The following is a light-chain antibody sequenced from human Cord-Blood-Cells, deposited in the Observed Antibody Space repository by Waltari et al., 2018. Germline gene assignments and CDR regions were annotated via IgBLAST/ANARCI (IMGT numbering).Light chain of an antibody. CDR2: AAS. V-gene: IGKV1-39*01. CDR3: QQSYSTPLT. J-gene: IGKJ4*01. CDR1: QSISSY. Sequence: DIQMTQSPSSLSASVGDRVTITCRASQSISSYLNWYQQKQGKAPKLLIYAASSLQSGVPSSFIGSGSGTDFTLTISSLQPEDFATYYCQQSYSTPLTFGGGTKVEIK.